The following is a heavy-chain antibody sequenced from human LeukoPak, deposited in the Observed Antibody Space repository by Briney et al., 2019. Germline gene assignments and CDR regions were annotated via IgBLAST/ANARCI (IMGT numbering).Heavy chain of an antibody. D-gene: IGHD5-18*01. CDR3: ARAMPVDTAMGPVGRYFDY. CDR1: GGSFSGYY. J-gene: IGHJ4*02. V-gene: IGHV4-34*01. Sequence: KTSETLSLTCAVYGGSFSGYYWSWIRQPPGKGLEWIGEINHSGSTNYNPSLKSRVTISVDTSKNQFSLKLSSVTAADTAVYYCARAMPVDTAMGPVGRYFDYWGQGTLVTVSS. CDR2: INHSGST.